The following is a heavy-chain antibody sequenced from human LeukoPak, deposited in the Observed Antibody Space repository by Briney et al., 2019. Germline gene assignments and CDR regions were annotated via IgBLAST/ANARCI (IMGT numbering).Heavy chain of an antibody. CDR2: ISAYNGNT. CDR3: ARDPPMRQQLVTYGMDV. Sequence: WASVKVSCKASGGTFSSYAISWVRQAPGQGLEWMGWISAYNGNTNYAQKLQGRVTMTTDTSTSTAYMELRSLRSDDTAVYYCARDPPMRQQLVTYGMDVWGQGTTVTVSS. V-gene: IGHV1-18*01. D-gene: IGHD6-13*01. J-gene: IGHJ6*02. CDR1: GGTFSSYA.